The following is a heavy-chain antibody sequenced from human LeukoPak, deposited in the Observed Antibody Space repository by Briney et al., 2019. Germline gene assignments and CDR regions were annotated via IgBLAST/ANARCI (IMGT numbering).Heavy chain of an antibody. CDR2: IASETYGGTA. V-gene: IGHV3-49*04. J-gene: IGHJ4*02. CDR3: TRDQTPYY. Sequence: GGSLRLSCAASGFTFSSYWMSWVRQAPGKGLEWVGFIASETYGGTAEYAASVKGRFTISRDDSKGIVYLQMNSLKTEDTAVYYCTRDQTPYYWGQGTLVTVSS. CDR1: GFTFSSYW.